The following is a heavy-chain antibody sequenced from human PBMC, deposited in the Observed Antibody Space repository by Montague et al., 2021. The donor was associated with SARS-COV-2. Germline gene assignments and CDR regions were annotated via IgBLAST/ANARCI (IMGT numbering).Heavy chain of an antibody. CDR3: AGHRLKSPWYPRPFDF. Sequence: SETLSLTCSVSGGSISTYYWTWIRQPPGKGLEWLAYLYYSGSTNYNPSLKSRVTISVDTSKNELSLKLSSVAAADTAVYFCAGHRLKSPWYPRPFDFWGQGAMVTVSS. D-gene: IGHD6-13*01. CDR2: LYYSGST. CDR1: GGSISTYY. V-gene: IGHV4-59*08. J-gene: IGHJ5*01.